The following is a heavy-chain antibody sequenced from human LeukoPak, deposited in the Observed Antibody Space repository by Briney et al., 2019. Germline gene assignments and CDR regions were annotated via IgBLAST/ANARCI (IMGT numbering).Heavy chain of an antibody. CDR3: ARITMVRGVIGYYFDY. J-gene: IGHJ4*02. CDR2: IYAGNGNT. V-gene: IGHV1-3*01. Sequence: ASVKVSCKASGYTFTSYAMHWVRQAPGQRLEWMGWIYAGNGNTKYSQKFQGRVTITRDTSASTAYMELSSLRSEDTAVYYCARITMVRGVIGYYFDYWGQGTLVTVSS. D-gene: IGHD3-10*01. CDR1: GYTFTSYA.